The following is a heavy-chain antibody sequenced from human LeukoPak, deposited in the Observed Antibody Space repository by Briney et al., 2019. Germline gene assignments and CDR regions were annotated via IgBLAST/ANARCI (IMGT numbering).Heavy chain of an antibody. CDR1: GYTFPSYG. CDR2: ISDYNGNT. Sequence: ASVKVSCKASGYTFPSYGISWVRQAPGQGLEWMGWISDYNGNTNFAQKVQGRVTMTTDTSTSTAYMELRSLRSDDTAVYYCARGRPESPFDPWGQGTLVTVSS. J-gene: IGHJ5*02. V-gene: IGHV1-18*01. D-gene: IGHD1-1*01. CDR3: ARGRPESPFDP.